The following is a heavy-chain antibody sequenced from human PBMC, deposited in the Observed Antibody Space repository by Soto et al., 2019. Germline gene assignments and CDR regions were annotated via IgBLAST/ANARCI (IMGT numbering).Heavy chain of an antibody. D-gene: IGHD2-8*01. CDR3: ARAAEYAWSDP. CDR1: VGSFRGYY. J-gene: IGHJ5*02. V-gene: IGHV4-34*01. CDR2: INHSGRT. Sequence: SETLSLSCAVYVGSFRGYYWNWIRQPPGKGLEWIGEINHSGRTKYNPSLNSRVTISVDTSKNQFSLKLGSVTAADTAVYYCARAAEYAWSDPWGRGTLVTVSS.